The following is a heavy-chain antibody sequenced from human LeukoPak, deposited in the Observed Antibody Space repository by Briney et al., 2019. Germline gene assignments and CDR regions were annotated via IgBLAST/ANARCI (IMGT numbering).Heavy chain of an antibody. CDR3: ARGGLRFLEWLSSLDP. J-gene: IGHJ5*02. CDR2: ISAYNGNT. CDR1: GYTFTNYA. D-gene: IGHD3-3*01. V-gene: IGHV1-18*01. Sequence: ASVKVSCKASGYTFTNYAISWVRQAPGQGLEWMGRISAYNGNTNYAQKFQDRVTMTTDTSTSTAYMELKSLRSDDTAVYYCARGGLRFLEWLSSLDPWGQGTLVTVSS.